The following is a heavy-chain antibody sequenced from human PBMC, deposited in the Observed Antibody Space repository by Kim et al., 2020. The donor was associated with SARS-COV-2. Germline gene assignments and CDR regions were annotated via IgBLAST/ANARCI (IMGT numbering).Heavy chain of an antibody. V-gene: IGHV4-59*01. Sequence: SETLSLTCTVSGGSITYYYWSWIRQPPGKGLESTGYVYYSATTYYNPSLKSRVTISVDTSKNQFSLRLTSVTSADTAVYYCAHWDDAKRAFDVWGQGTLVTVSS. CDR2: VYYSATT. J-gene: IGHJ3*01. CDR1: GGSITYYY. CDR3: AHWDDAKRAFDV. D-gene: IGHD1-26*01.